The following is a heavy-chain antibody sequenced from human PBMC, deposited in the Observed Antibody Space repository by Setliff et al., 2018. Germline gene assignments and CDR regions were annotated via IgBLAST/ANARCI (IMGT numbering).Heavy chain of an antibody. CDR1: GYSISRGNYY. Sequence: SETLSLTCTVSGYSISRGNYYWSWIRQPPGKGLEWIGYIYHSGSTSYNSSLKSRVTISVDTSKNQVSLKLSSVTAADTAVYYCVRVGCAGVLCYNHDYYYAMDVWGQGTKVTVSS. J-gene: IGHJ6*02. D-gene: IGHD2-8*02. CDR2: IYHSGST. V-gene: IGHV4-30-4*08. CDR3: VRVGCAGVLCYNHDYYYAMDV.